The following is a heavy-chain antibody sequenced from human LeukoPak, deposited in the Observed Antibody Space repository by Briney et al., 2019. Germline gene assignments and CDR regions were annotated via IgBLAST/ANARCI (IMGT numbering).Heavy chain of an antibody. Sequence: PGGSLRLSCAASGFTVSSNYMSWVRQAPGKGLEWVSVIYSDGSTYYADPVKGRFTISRDNSRNTLSLQMNSLRAEDTAVYYCARDLSGWYVSPIDFWGQGTLVTVSS. CDR1: GFTVSSNY. V-gene: IGHV3-66*01. D-gene: IGHD6-19*01. CDR2: IYSDGST. J-gene: IGHJ4*02. CDR3: ARDLSGWYVSPIDF.